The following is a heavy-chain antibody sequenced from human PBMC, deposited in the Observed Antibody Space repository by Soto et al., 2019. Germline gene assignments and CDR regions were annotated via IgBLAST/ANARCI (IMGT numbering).Heavy chain of an antibody. Sequence: GGSLRLSCAASGFTFSTYAMHWVRQTPGRGLEWVAVISYDGSNKYYADSVKGRLTISRDDSKNTLFLQMNSLRPEDTAVFYCARDRRDQLPPYYYYYGMYVWGQGTTVTVSS. CDR2: ISYDGSNK. D-gene: IGHD2-2*01. V-gene: IGHV3-30*04. CDR1: GFTFSTYA. CDR3: ARDRRDQLPPYYYYYGMYV. J-gene: IGHJ6*02.